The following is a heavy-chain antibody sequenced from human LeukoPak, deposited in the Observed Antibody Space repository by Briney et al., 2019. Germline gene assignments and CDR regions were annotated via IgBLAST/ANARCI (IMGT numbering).Heavy chain of an antibody. Sequence: GASVKVSCKASGYTFTSYYMHWVRQAPGQGLEWMGIINPSGGSTSYAQKFQGRVTMTRDTSTSIVYMELSSLRSEDTAVYYCARMSDSSGYYKNFDYWGQGTLVTVSS. J-gene: IGHJ4*02. CDR2: INPSGGST. CDR3: ARMSDSSGYYKNFDY. V-gene: IGHV1-46*01. CDR1: GYTFTSYY. D-gene: IGHD3-22*01.